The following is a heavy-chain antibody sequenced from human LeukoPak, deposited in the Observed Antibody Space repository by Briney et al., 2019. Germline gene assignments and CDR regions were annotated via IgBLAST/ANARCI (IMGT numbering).Heavy chain of an antibody. D-gene: IGHD3-9*01. J-gene: IGHJ4*02. CDR1: GYSISSGYY. CDR2: INHSGST. Sequence: SETLSLTCTVSGYSISSGYYWSWIRQPPGKGLEWIGEINHSGSTNYNPSLKSRVTISVDTSKNQFSLKLSSVTAADTAVYYCARHLILTGYYIRVFDYWGQGTLVTVSS. CDR3: ARHLILTGYYIRVFDY. V-gene: IGHV4-38-2*02.